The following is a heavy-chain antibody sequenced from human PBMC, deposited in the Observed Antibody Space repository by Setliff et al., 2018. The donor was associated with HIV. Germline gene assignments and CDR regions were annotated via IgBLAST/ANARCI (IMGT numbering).Heavy chain of an antibody. Sequence: SETLSLTCTVSGDSISSGSHYWSWIRQPAGKGLEWIGHIYTGGNANYNPSLQSRVTISVDTSKNQFSLMLGSMTAADTAVYYCARERLSRLGFDYWGQGTLVTVSS. CDR2: IYTGGNA. V-gene: IGHV4-61*09. CDR3: ARERLSRLGFDY. CDR1: GDSISSGSHY. J-gene: IGHJ4*02. D-gene: IGHD1-1*01.